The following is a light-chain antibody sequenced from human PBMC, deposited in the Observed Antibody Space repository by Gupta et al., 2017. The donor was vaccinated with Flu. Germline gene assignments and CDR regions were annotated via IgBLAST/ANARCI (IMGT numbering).Light chain of an antibody. Sequence: QSVLAQPPSASATPGQRVTISCSGSSSNIGSNAVNWYQQVPGTAPKLLIYGNSQRPSGVPDRFSDSKSGTSASLAISGLQSDDEADYYCAAWDDSLNGHYVFGTGTKVTAL. CDR3: AAWDDSLNGHYV. J-gene: IGLJ1*01. V-gene: IGLV1-44*01. CDR1: SSNIGSNA. CDR2: GNS.